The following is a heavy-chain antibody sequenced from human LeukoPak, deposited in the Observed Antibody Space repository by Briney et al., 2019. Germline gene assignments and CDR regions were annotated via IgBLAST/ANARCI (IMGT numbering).Heavy chain of an antibody. CDR2: INHSGST. V-gene: IGHV4-38-2*02. Sequence: PSETLSLTCTVSGYSISSGYYWGWIRQPPGKGLEWIGEINHSGSTNYNPSLKSRVTISVDTSKNQFSLKLSSVTAADTAVYYCARRRRTAPYQLLSWGPLDAFDIWGQGTMVTVSS. CDR1: GYSISSGYY. D-gene: IGHD2-2*01. J-gene: IGHJ3*02. CDR3: ARRRRTAPYQLLSWGPLDAFDI.